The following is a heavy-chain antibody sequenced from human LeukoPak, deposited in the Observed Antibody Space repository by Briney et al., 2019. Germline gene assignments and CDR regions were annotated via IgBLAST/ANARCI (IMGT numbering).Heavy chain of an antibody. D-gene: IGHD5-24*01. V-gene: IGHV1-2*02. J-gene: IGHJ4*02. CDR2: INPNSGGT. CDR1: GYTFTGYY. CDR3: ARSRDGYNSLDY. Sequence: SVKVSCKASGYTFTGYYMHWVRQAPGQGLEWMGWINPNSGGTNYAQKFQGRVTMTRDTSISTAYMELSRLRSDDTAVYYCARSRDGYNSLDYWGQGTLVTVSS.